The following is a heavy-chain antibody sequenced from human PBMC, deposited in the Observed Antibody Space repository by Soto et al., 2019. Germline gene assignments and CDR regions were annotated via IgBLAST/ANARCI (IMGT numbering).Heavy chain of an antibody. CDR1: SDTFRQTG. V-gene: IGHV1-18*01. D-gene: IGHD3-10*01. Sequence: QAQLVQSGAEVKKPGASVRVYCKSSSDTFRQTGVSWVRQAPGQGLEWMGWISAYNGNTNYAQKFQGRRTMTRITSTGAAYMDLRSLRSDDTAVYYCVRDVGLRGSGTQVQFDSWGQGTLVTVSS. CDR3: VRDVGLRGSGTQVQFDS. J-gene: IGHJ4*02. CDR2: ISAYNGNT.